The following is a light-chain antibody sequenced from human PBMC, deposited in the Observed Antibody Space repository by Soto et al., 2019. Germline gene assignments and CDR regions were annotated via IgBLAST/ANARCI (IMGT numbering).Light chain of an antibody. CDR2: HAS. CDR3: QVRSNWPPTWT. V-gene: IGKV3-11*01. CDR1: QSVGSY. Sequence: DIVLTQSPATLSLSPGERATLSCRASQSVGSYLAWYQQKPGLAPRLLVSHASNRATGVPARFSGSASGTDFTLPISSLEPEDFAVYYCQVRSNWPPTWTFGQGTKVEI. J-gene: IGKJ1*01.